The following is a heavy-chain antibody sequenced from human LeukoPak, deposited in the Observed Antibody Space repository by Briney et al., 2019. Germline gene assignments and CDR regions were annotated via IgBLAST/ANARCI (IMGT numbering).Heavy chain of an antibody. D-gene: IGHD2-21*02. CDR2: LHTGGST. J-gene: IGHJ4*02. V-gene: IGHV3-53*01. CDR1: GLTVSSND. CDR3: AKGRPYCGADCAFDY. Sequence: GGSLRLSCAASGLTVSSNDMTWVRQAPGKGLEWVSALHTGGSTYYADSVKGRFTISRDNSKNTLFLQMDSLRAEDTAVYYCAKGRPYCGADCAFDYWGQGTLVTVSS.